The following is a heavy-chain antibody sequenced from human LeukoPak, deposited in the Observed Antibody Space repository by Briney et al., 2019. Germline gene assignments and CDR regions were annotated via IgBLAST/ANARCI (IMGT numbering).Heavy chain of an antibody. V-gene: IGHV3-11*01. CDR1: GFTFSDYY. Sequence: GGSLRLSCAASGFTFSDYYMSWIRQAPGKGLEWVSYISSSGSTIYYADSVKGRFTISRDNAKNSLYLQMNSLRAEDTAVYYCAGAMVRGVPLDYWGQGTLVTVSS. CDR2: ISSSGSTI. D-gene: IGHD3-10*01. J-gene: IGHJ4*02. CDR3: AGAMVRGVPLDY.